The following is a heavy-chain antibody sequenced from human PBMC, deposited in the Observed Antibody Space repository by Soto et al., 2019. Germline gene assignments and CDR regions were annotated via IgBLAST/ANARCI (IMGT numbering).Heavy chain of an antibody. CDR2: IIPIFGTA. V-gene: IGHV1-69*01. CDR3: ARVRDSGYERSLDY. CDR1: GGTFSSYA. J-gene: IGHJ4*02. D-gene: IGHD5-12*01. Sequence: QVQLVQSGAEVKKPGSSVKVSCKASGGTFSSYAISWVRQAPGQGLEWMGGIIPIFGTANYAQKFQGRVTITADESTSTAYTELSSLRSEDTAVYYCARVRDSGYERSLDYWGQGTLVTVSS.